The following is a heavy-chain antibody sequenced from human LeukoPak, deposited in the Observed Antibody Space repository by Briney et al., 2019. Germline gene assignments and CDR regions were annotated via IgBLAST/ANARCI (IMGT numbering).Heavy chain of an antibody. J-gene: IGHJ4*02. D-gene: IGHD2-2*01. CDR1: GFTVSSNY. CDR3: ARGTARAFDY. V-gene: IGHV3-53*01. Sequence: GGSLRLSCAASGFTVSSNYMSWVRQAPGKGLEWVPVIYSGGGTYYADSVKDRFTISRDTSKNTLYLQTNSLRAEDTAVYYCARGTARAFDYWGQGTLVTVSS. CDR2: IYSGGGT.